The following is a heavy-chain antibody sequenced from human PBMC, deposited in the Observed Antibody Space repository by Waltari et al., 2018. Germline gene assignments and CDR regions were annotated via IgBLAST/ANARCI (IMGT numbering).Heavy chain of an antibody. V-gene: IGHV1-2*06. CDR1: GYTFTVYY. D-gene: IGHD3-9*01. CDR3: ASLLTVSPFDY. J-gene: IGHJ4*02. CDR2: INPTSGGT. Sequence: QVQLVQSGAEVKKPGASVKVSCKASGYTFTVYYMHWVRPAPGQGLEWMGRINPTSGGTNYARKVKGRGTMTRETSISTAYMELSRLRSDETAVYYCASLLTVSPFDYWGQGTLVTVSS.